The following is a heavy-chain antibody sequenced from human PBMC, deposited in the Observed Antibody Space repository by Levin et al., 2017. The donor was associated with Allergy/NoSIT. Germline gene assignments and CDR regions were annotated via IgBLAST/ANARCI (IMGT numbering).Heavy chain of an antibody. CDR3: ARLDPSYSNYGLLAVAGSFDY. D-gene: IGHD4-11*01. J-gene: IGHJ4*02. CDR2: IYPGDSDT. Sequence: GGSLRLSCKGSGYSFTSYWIGWVRQMPGKGLEWMGIIYPGDSDTRYSPSFQGQVTISADKSISTAYLQWSSLKASDTAMYYCARLDPSYSNYGLLAVAGSFDYWGQGTLVTVSS. V-gene: IGHV5-51*01. CDR1: GYSFTSYW.